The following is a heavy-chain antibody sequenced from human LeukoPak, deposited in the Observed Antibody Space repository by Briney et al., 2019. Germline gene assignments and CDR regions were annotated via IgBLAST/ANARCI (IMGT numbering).Heavy chain of an antibody. J-gene: IGHJ4*02. CDR2: IYTSGST. D-gene: IGHD6-19*01. CDR3: ARQIAVAYCFDY. V-gene: IGHV4-59*10. Sequence: KTSETLSLTCAVYGGSFSGYYWSWIRQPAGKGLEWIGRIYTSGSTNYNPSLKSRVTMSVDTSKNQFSLKLSSVTAADTAVYYCARQIAVAYCFDYWGQGTLVTVSS. CDR1: GGSFSGYY.